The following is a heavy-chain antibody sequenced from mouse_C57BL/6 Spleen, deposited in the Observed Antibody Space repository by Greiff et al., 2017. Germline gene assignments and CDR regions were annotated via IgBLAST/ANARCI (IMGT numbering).Heavy chain of an antibody. Sequence: QVKLQQPGAELVRPGSSVKLSCTASGYTFTSYWLDWVKQRPGQGLAWIGNIYPSDSDTHYTQKFKDKASLTVDKSSSTAYMQLSSLTSDDSAVYYCSRDYGSSYFDYWGQGTTLTVSS. CDR3: SRDYGSSYFDY. CDR2: IYPSDSDT. V-gene: IGHV1-61*01. J-gene: IGHJ2*01. D-gene: IGHD1-1*01. CDR1: GYTFTSYW.